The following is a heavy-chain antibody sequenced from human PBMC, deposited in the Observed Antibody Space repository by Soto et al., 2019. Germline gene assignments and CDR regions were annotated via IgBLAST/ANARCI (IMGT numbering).Heavy chain of an antibody. CDR3: ARDLGHYDSSGYFDS. CDR2: ISGTTSTT. V-gene: IGHV3-48*01. CDR1: GFTFSSSS. Sequence: GGSLRLSCEASGFTFSSSSMNWVRLAPGKGLEWISYISGTTSTTYYADSVKGRFTMSRDNAKNSVYLQMNSLRVEDTAVYYCARDLGHYDSSGYFDSWGQGTQVTVS. J-gene: IGHJ4*02. D-gene: IGHD3-22*01.